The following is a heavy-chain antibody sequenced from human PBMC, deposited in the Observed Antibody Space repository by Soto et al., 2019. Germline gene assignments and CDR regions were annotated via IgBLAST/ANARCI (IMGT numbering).Heavy chain of an antibody. J-gene: IGHJ6*02. Sequence: ASVKVSCKVSGYTLTELSMHWVRQAPGKGLEWMGGFDPENDETIYAQRFQGRVTMTEDTSTDTAYMELSSLRSEDTAVYYCARDWVLGVVVGYYGMDVWGHGTTVTAP. CDR1: GYTLTELS. CDR2: FDPENDET. CDR3: ARDWVLGVVVGYYGMDV. D-gene: IGHD2-15*01. V-gene: IGHV1-24*01.